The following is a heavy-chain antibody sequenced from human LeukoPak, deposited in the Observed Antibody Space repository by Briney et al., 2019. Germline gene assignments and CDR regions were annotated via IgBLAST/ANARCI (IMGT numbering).Heavy chain of an antibody. J-gene: IGHJ6*03. CDR2: IYYSGST. CDR1: GGSISSSSYY. V-gene: IGHV4-39*07. CDR3: ARGIAARRGRYYYYYYMDV. Sequence: PSETLSLTCTVSGGSISSSSYYWGWIRQPPGKGLEWIGSIYYSGSTYYNPSLKSRVTISVDTSKNQFSLKLSSVTAADTAVYYCARGIAARRGRYYYYYYMDVWGKGTTVTVSS. D-gene: IGHD6-6*01.